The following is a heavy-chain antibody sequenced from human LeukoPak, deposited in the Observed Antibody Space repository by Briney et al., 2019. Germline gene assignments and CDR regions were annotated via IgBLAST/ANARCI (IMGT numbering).Heavy chain of an antibody. CDR3: ARESFSTLTSATDAFDI. CDR2: INPKSGGT. D-gene: IGHD4-17*01. CDR1: GYSFTDYY. V-gene: IGHV1-2*02. Sequence: ASVKVSCKASGYSFTDYYMHRVRQAPGQGLEWMGWINPKSGGTNSAQRFQGRVTMTRDTSISTAYMELSRLRSDDTAVYYCARESFSTLTSATDAFDIWGQGTMVTVSS. J-gene: IGHJ3*02.